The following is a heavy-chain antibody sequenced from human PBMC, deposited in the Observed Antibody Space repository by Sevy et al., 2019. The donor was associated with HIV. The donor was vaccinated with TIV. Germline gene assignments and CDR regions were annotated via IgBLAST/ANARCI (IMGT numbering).Heavy chain of an antibody. V-gene: IGHV6-1*01. CDR1: GDSVSTYSAA. Sequence: QSQTLSLTCAISGDSVSTYSAAWNWIRQSPSRGLEWLGRTYYKSKWYNDYALSVKSRISINPDTPKNQISLQLNSVTTEDTAVYYCARESRWFFFHFDYWGQGTLVTVSS. J-gene: IGHJ4*02. CDR3: ARESRWFFFHFDY. D-gene: IGHD3-10*01. CDR2: TYYKSKWYN.